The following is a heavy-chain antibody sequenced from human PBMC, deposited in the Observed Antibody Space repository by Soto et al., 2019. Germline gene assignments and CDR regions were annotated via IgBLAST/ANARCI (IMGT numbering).Heavy chain of an antibody. CDR1: GFTFSSYS. CDR2: ISSSSSTI. D-gene: IGHD3-10*01. J-gene: IGHJ5*02. CDR3: AREGYYLNWFEP. V-gene: IGHV3-48*01. Sequence: EVQLVESGGGLVQPGGSLRLSCAASGFTFSSYSMNWVRQAPGKGLEGVSYISSSSSTIYYADSVKGRFTISRDNAKNSLYLQMNSLRAEDTAVYYCAREGYYLNWFEPWGQGTLVSGSS.